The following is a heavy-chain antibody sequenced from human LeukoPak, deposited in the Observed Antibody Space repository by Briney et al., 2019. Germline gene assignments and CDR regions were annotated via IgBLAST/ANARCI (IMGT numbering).Heavy chain of an antibody. CDR1: GYSFTNYW. Sequence: ESLKISCKASGYSFTNYWIGWVRQMPGKGLEWMGIIYPGDSDTRYSPSFQGQVTISADKSISTAYLQWSSLKASDTAMYYCARERAAAGTPNFDYWGQETLVTVSS. CDR3: ARERAAAGTPNFDY. V-gene: IGHV5-51*01. D-gene: IGHD6-13*01. J-gene: IGHJ4*02. CDR2: IYPGDSDT.